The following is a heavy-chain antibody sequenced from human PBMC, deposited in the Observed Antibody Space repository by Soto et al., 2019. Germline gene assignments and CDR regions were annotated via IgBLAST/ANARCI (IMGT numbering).Heavy chain of an antibody. D-gene: IGHD2-2*01. CDR3: ERGTHRVPYYYGMDV. CDR1: GYAFTSYG. Sequence: GASVKVSFKASGYAFTSYGISWVRQAPGQGLEWMGWISAYNGNTKYAQKLQGRVTMTTYTSTSTAYMELRSLRSDDTAVYYCERGTHRVPYYYGMDVWGQGTTVTVSS. CDR2: ISAYNGNT. V-gene: IGHV1-18*01. J-gene: IGHJ6*02.